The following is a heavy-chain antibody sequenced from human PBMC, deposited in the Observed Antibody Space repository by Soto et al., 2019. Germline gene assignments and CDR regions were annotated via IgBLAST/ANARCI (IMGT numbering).Heavy chain of an antibody. D-gene: IGHD6-13*01. CDR3: ARLGSIAAAGTPDY. Sequence: GGSLRLSCVASGFTFSDYYMSWFRQAPGKGLEWVSYISGSGSTIHDADSVKGRFTISRDNAKNSLYLQMNSLRAEDTAVYYCARLGSIAAAGTPDYWGQGTLVTVSS. CDR1: GFTFSDYY. J-gene: IGHJ4*02. CDR2: ISGSGSTI. V-gene: IGHV3-11*01.